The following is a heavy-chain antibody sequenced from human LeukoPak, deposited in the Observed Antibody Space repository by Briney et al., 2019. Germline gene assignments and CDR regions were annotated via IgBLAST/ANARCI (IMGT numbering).Heavy chain of an antibody. CDR1: GDSVSSNSAA. CDR2: TYYRSKWYN. D-gene: IGHD4-17*01. Sequence: SQTLSLTCAISGDSVSSNSAAWAWIRQSPSRGLEWLGRTYYRSKWYNDYEVSVQSRITINPDTSKNQFSLQLNSVTPEDTAVYYCARGRVTTIANYYYYYIDVWGKGTTVTVSS. CDR3: ARGRVTTIANYYYYYIDV. V-gene: IGHV6-1*01. J-gene: IGHJ6*03.